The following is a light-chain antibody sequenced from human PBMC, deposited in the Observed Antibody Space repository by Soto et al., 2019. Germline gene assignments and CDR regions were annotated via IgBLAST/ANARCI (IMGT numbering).Light chain of an antibody. CDR3: QQYSSSPLYT. CDR2: GAS. Sequence: EIVLTQSPGTLSLSPGERATLSCRASQSVSSSYLASSYLACYQQKPGQAPRLLIYGASSRATGIPDRFSGSGSGTDFTLAISRLEPEDFAVYYYQQYSSSPLYTFGQGTKLEIK. V-gene: IGKV3-20*01. J-gene: IGKJ2*01. CDR1: QSVSSSYLASSY.